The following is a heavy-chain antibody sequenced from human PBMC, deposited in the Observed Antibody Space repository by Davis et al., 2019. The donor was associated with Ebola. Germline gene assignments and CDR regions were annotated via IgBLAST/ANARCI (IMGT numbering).Heavy chain of an antibody. CDR3: AKPSFTIFGPYYMDV. CDR2: ISSRSSYI. V-gene: IGHV3-21*04. CDR1: GFTFSSYS. Sequence: GESLKISCAASGFTFSSYSMNWVRQAPGKGLEWVSSISSRSSYIYYADSVKGRFTISRDNAKNSLYLQMNSLRAEDTAVYYCAKPSFTIFGPYYMDVWGKGTTVTVSS. D-gene: IGHD3-3*01. J-gene: IGHJ6*03.